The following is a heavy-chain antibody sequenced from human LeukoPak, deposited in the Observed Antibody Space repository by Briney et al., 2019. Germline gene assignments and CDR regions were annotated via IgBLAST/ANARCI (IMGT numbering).Heavy chain of an antibody. Sequence: GGSLRLSCEGSGFTFSDYSMNWVRQAPGRGLEWVAKIKYAVSETYYVDSVKGRFTISRDNAKNSLYLQVNNLRAEDTAVYYCARESQLGIWGQGTIVTVSS. CDR3: ARESQLGI. CDR1: GFTFSDYS. V-gene: IGHV3-7*01. CDR2: IKYAVSET. D-gene: IGHD3-10*01. J-gene: IGHJ3*01.